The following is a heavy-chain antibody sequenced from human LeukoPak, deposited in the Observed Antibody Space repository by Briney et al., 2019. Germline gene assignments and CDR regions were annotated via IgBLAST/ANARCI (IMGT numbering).Heavy chain of an antibody. D-gene: IGHD6-19*01. J-gene: IGHJ4*02. Sequence: PGGSLRLSCAASGFTVSSNYMSWVRQAPGKGLEWVSGISWNSGSIGYADSVKGRFTISRDNAKNSLYLQMNSLRAEDTALYYCAKGWYSSGWYYFDYWGQGTLVTVSS. CDR1: GFTVSSNY. V-gene: IGHV3-9*01. CDR2: ISWNSGSI. CDR3: AKGWYSSGWYYFDY.